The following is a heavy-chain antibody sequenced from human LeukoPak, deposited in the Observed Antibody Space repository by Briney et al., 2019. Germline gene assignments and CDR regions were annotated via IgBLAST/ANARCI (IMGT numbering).Heavy chain of an antibody. J-gene: IGHJ6*02. CDR1: GYTFTGYY. CDR2: INPNSGGT. D-gene: IGHD6-19*01. CDR3: ARGYSSGSPRLKYYYYYYGMDV. V-gene: IGHV1-2*06. Sequence: ASVKVSCKASGYTFTGYYMHWVRQAPGQGLEWMGRINPNSGGTNYAQKFQGRVTMTRDTSISTAYMELSRLRSDDTAVYYCARGYSSGSPRLKYYYYYYGMDVWGQGTTVTVSS.